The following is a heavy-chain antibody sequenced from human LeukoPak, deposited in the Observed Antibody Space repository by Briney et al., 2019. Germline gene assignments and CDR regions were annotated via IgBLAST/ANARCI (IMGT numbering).Heavy chain of an antibody. D-gene: IGHD6-19*01. V-gene: IGHV3-30*04. CDR2: ISYDGSNK. J-gene: IGHJ6*03. CDR3: AIPPIAVAGTNYYYYYMDV. Sequence: GESLRLSCAASGFTFSSYAMHWVRQAPGKGLEWVAVISYDGSNKYYADSVKGRFTISRDNSKNTLYLQMNSLRAEDTAVYYCAIPPIAVAGTNYYYYYMDVWGKGTTVTISS. CDR1: GFTFSSYA.